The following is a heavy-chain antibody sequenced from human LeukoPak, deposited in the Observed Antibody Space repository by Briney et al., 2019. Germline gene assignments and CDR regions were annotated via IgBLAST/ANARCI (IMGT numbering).Heavy chain of an antibody. CDR2: IRYDGSNK. CDR3: AKDHREDAAMVADDY. J-gene: IGHJ4*02. Sequence: GGSLRLSCAASGFTFSSYGMHWVRQAPCKGLEWVAFIRYDGSNKYYADSVKGRFTISRDNYKNTLYLQMNSLRADDTAVYYCAKDHREDAAMVADDYSGQGTLVTVSS. CDR1: GFTFSSYG. D-gene: IGHD5-18*01. V-gene: IGHV3-30*02.